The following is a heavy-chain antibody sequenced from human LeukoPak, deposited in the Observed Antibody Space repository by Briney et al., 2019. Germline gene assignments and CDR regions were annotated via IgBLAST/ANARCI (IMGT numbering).Heavy chain of an antibody. V-gene: IGHV1-18*01. J-gene: IGHJ4*02. CDR3: ARDRLARFLEWLHKDY. D-gene: IGHD3-3*01. CDR1: GYTFTSYG. Sequence: ASVKVSCKASGYTFTSYGISWVRQAPGQGLEWMGWISAYNGNTNYAQKLQGRVTMTTDTSTSTAYMELRSLRSGDTGVYYCARDRLARFLEWLHKDYWGQGTLVTVSS. CDR2: ISAYNGNT.